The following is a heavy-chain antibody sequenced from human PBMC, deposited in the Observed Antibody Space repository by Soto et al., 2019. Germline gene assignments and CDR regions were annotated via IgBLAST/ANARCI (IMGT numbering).Heavy chain of an antibody. CDR3: ARIRCVVGSRSYYYSGQDG. CDR1: GFSITTSGRC. J-gene: IGHJ6*01. Sequence: PTQTRPPTCTFSGFSITTSGRCVSWIRQPPGKALEWLALIDWDDDKYYSTSLKTRLTISKDTSKNQVVLTMTKMDHVDTATYYRARIRCVVGSRSYYYSGQDGWGQGTTVPLAS. V-gene: IGHV2-70*01. D-gene: IGHD2-15*01. CDR2: IDWDDDK.